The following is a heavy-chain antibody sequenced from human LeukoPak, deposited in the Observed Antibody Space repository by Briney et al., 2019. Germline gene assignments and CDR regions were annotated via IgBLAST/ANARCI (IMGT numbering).Heavy chain of an antibody. Sequence: GGSLRLSCAASGFTFSSHWMTWVRQAPGTGLKWVANIKQDGSDKQYADSVKGRFTISRDNAKNSLYLQMNSLRAEDTAVYYCARFGSGVAGFDYWGQGTLVTVSS. CDR1: GFTFSSHW. V-gene: IGHV3-7*05. CDR2: IKQDGSDK. CDR3: ARFGSGVAGFDY. J-gene: IGHJ4*02. D-gene: IGHD6-19*01.